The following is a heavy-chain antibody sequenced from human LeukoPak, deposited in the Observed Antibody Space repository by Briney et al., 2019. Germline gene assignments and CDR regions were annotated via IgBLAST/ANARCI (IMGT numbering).Heavy chain of an antibody. V-gene: IGHV3-64D*06. CDR1: GFTFSSYA. J-gene: IGHJ5*02. D-gene: IGHD3-9*01. Sequence: GGSLRLSCSASGFTFSSYAMHWVRQAPGKGLEYVSAISSNGGSTYYADSVKGRFTISRDNSKNTLYLQMSSLRAEDTAVYYCVKSYYDDILTGYSYYLWSQGTLVTVSS. CDR3: VKSYYDDILTGYSYYL. CDR2: ISSNGGST.